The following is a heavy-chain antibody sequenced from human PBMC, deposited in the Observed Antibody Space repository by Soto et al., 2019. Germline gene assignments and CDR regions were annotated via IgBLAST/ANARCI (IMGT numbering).Heavy chain of an antibody. J-gene: IGHJ3*02. CDR3: ARVRTQDGYNDAFDI. V-gene: IGHV1-2*04. D-gene: IGHD5-12*01. Sequence: ASVKVSCKASGYTFTGYYMHWVRQAPGQGLEWMGWINPNSGGTNYAQKFQGWVTMTRDTSISTAYMELSRLRSDDTAVYYCARVRTQDGYNDAFDIWGQGTMVTVSS. CDR2: INPNSGGT. CDR1: GYTFTGYY.